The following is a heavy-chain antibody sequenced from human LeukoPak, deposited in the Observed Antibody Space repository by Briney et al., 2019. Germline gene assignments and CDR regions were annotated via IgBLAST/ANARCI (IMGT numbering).Heavy chain of an antibody. D-gene: IGHD3-22*01. J-gene: IGHJ4*02. CDR3: ARGDSGYRGSNFDY. CDR2: IIPILGIA. CDR1: GGTFISYA. Sequence: SVKVSCKASGGTFISYAISWVRQAPGQGLEWMGRIIPILGIANYAQKFQGRVTITADKSTSTAYMELSSLRSEDTAVYYCARGDSGYRGSNFDYWGQGTLVTVSS. V-gene: IGHV1-69*04.